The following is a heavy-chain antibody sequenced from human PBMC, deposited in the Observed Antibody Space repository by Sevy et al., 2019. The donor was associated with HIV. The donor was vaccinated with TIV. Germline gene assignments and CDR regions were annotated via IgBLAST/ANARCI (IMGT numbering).Heavy chain of an antibody. CDR3: ARGRDYGNFDY. J-gene: IGHJ4*02. CDR2: ISSSETTI. Sequence: GGSLRLSCEASGFTFKNYEMNWVSQAPGKGLEWISYISSSETTIDYADSVKGRFTVSRDNTKNSLYLQMNSLRAEDTAVYYCARGRDYGNFDYWGQGTLVTVSS. D-gene: IGHD4-17*01. V-gene: IGHV3-48*03. CDR1: GFTFKNYE.